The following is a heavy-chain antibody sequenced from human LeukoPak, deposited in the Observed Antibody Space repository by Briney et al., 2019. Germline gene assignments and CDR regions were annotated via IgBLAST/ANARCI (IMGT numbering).Heavy chain of an antibody. Sequence: GGSLRLSCAASGFSFKSHNMNWVRQAPGKGLEWVSYISFGETIYYADSVRGRFIISRDNARNTLYLQMNSLRAEDTAVYYCARDGFLGPVTAYLDYWGQGTPVTVSS. CDR1: GFSFKSHN. D-gene: IGHD2-21*02. V-gene: IGHV3-69-1*01. CDR3: ARDGFLGPVTAYLDY. CDR2: ISFGETI. J-gene: IGHJ4*02.